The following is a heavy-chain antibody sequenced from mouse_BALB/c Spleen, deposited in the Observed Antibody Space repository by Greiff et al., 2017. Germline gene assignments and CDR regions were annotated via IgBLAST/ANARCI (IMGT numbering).Heavy chain of an antibody. Sequence: VQLQQSGAELVRPGALVKLSCKASGFNIKDYYMHWVKQRPEQGLEWIGWIDPENGNTIYDPKFQGKASITADTSSNTAYLQLSSLTSEDTAVYYCAGPYDYDGSSWFAYWGQGTRVTVSA. CDR3: AGPYDYDGSSWFAY. CDR2: IDPENGNT. D-gene: IGHD2-4*01. CDR1: GFNIKDYY. J-gene: IGHJ3*01. V-gene: IGHV14-1*02.